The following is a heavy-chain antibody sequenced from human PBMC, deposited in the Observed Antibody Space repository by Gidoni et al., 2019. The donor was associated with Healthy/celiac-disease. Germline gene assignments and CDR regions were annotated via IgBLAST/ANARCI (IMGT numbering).Heavy chain of an antibody. D-gene: IGHD6-25*01. J-gene: IGHJ6*02. CDR3: ARAISGYYYYYGMDV. Sequence: HVSFRAPGPALVKPTLTLPLTCTFSGFSLTTSGMCVTWIRQPQGKALEWLARIAWDDDKYYSTSLKTRLTIPKDTSKNQVVLTMTNMDPVDTATYYCARAISGYYYYYGMDVWGQGTTVTVSS. CDR2: IAWDDDK. V-gene: IGHV2-70*15. CDR1: GFSLTTSGMC.